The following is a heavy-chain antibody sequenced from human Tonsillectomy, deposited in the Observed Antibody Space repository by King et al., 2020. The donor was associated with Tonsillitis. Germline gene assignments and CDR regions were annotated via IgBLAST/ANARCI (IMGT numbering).Heavy chain of an antibody. CDR2: IYSGGST. J-gene: IGHJ3*02. CDR3: ARQTIYSYGWVGAFDI. Sequence: VQLVESGGGLVQPGGSLRLSCAASGFTVSSNYMSWVRQAPGKGLEWVSVIYSGGSTYYADSVKGRFTISRDNSKNTLYLQMYSLRAEDTAVYYCARQTIYSYGWVGAFDIWGQGTMVTVSS. CDR1: GFTVSSNY. V-gene: IGHV3-66*04. D-gene: IGHD5-18*01.